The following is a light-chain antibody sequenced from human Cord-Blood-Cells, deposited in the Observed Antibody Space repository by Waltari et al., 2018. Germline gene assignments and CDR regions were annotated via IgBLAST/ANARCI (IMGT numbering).Light chain of an antibody. Sequence: QSVLKQPPSVSGAPGQRVTISCTGSSSNIGAGYDVHWYQQLPGTAPKLLIYGNSKRPAWFPCPFSSSTSGTSADLAITGLRAEDAADYYCQFYDSSLSGWVFGGGTKLTVL. CDR2: GNS. V-gene: IGLV1-40*01. CDR1: SSNIGAGYD. J-gene: IGLJ3*02. CDR3: QFYDSSLSGWV.